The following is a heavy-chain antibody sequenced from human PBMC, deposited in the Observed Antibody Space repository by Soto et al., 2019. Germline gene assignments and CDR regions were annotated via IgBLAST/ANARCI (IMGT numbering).Heavy chain of an antibody. D-gene: IGHD1-1*01. CDR3: AHRLEIAVTGTLDY. Sequence: QITLKESGPTLVKPTQTLTLTCTFSGFSLTTSGVGVGWIRRPPGKALEWLALIYWDDDKRYSPSLKSRLTITKATSKNQVVLTMTNMDPVDTATYYCAHRLEIAVTGTLDYWGQGTLVTVSS. V-gene: IGHV2-5*02. CDR1: GFSLTTSGVG. J-gene: IGHJ4*02. CDR2: IYWDDDK.